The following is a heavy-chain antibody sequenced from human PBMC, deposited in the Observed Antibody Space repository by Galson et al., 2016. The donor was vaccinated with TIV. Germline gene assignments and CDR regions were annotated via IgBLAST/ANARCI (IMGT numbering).Heavy chain of an antibody. CDR1: GYTFTSYN. CDR3: ARDGLYCSGGSCYTDWYFDL. Sequence: SVKVSCKASGYTFTSYNMHWVRQAPGQGPEWMGIINPSGSNTEYAQKFQGRVTMTRDTSTSTVYMELNSLRSEDTAVYYCARDGLYCSGGSCYTDWYFDLWSRGTLVTVSS. D-gene: IGHD2-15*01. V-gene: IGHV1-46*01. J-gene: IGHJ2*01. CDR2: INPSGSNT.